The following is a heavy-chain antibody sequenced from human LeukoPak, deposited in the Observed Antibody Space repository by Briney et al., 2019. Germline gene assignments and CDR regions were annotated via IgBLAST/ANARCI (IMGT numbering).Heavy chain of an antibody. D-gene: IGHD3-3*01. CDR1: GGSISSSSYY. V-gene: IGHV4-39*07. Sequence: PSETLSLTCTVSGGSISSSSYYWGWIRQPPGKGLEWIGSIYYSGSTYYNPSLKSRVTISVDTSKNQFSLKLSSVTAADTAVYYCASMRYYDFWSGQPNWLDPWGQGTLVTVSS. CDR3: ASMRYYDFWSGQPNWLDP. CDR2: IYYSGST. J-gene: IGHJ5*02.